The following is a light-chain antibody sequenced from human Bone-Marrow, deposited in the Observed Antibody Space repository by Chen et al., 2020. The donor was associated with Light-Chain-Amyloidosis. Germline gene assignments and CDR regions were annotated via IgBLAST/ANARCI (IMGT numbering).Light chain of an antibody. Sequence: SYVLTQPSSVSVVPGPTATIACGGNNIGSTSVHWYQQTPGQAPLLVVYDDSDRPSGIPERLSGSNSGNTATLTISRVEAGDEADYYCQVWDRSRDRPVFGGGNKLTVL. CDR2: DDS. CDR3: QVWDRSRDRPV. V-gene: IGLV3-21*02. CDR1: NIGSTS. J-gene: IGLJ3*02.